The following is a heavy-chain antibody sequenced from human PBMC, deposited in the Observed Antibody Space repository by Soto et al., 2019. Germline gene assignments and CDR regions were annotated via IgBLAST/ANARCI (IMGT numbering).Heavy chain of an antibody. J-gene: IGHJ4*02. D-gene: IGHD6-6*01. V-gene: IGHV4-34*01. Sequence: PSETLSLTCAVYGGSFSGYYWSWIRQPPGKGLEWIGEINHSGSTNYNPSLKSRVTLPVEAAKNHFPLMLSAVTAAATGVYYCARGEDSSSSGFDYWGQGTVVTISS. CDR2: INHSGST. CDR3: ARGEDSSSSGFDY. CDR1: GGSFSGYY.